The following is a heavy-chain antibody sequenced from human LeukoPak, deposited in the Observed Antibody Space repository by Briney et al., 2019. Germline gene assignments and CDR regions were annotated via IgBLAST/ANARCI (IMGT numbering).Heavy chain of an antibody. V-gene: IGHV3-15*01. CDR2: IKSKTDGGTT. CDR3: TTEERVSSGYCSGGSCYIDY. Sequence: GGSLRLSCAASAFTFSNAWMNWVRQAPGKGLEWGGRIKSKTDGGTTDYAAPVKGRFTISRDDSKNTLYLQMNSLKTEDTAVYYCTTEERVSSGYCSGGSCYIDYWGQGALVTVSS. CDR1: AFTFSNAW. J-gene: IGHJ4*02. D-gene: IGHD2-15*01.